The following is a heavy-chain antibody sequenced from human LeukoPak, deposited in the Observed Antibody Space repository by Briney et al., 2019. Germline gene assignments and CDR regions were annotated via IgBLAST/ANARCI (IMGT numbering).Heavy chain of an antibody. CDR3: ARGVISTDAFDV. CDR1: GDSISSYY. V-gene: IGHV4-59*01. J-gene: IGHJ3*01. CDR2: IYYSGST. Sequence: SETLSLTCTVSGDSISSYYWSWIRQPPGKGLEWIGYIYYSGSTIYNPSLKSRVTMSLDTSKNQFSLKLRSVTAADTAVYYCARGVISTDAFDVWGQGTMVTVSS. D-gene: IGHD3-3*02.